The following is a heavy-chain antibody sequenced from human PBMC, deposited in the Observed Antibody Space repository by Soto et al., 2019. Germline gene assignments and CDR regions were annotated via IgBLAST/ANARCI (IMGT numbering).Heavy chain of an antibody. CDR2: ISSNGGST. Sequence: GFLILTFASAGFTFSRYAMHWVRQAPGKGLEYVSAISSNGGSTYYADSVKGRFTISRDNSKNTLYLQMGSLRAEDMAVYYCARAVSGWAYYFDYWGQGTLVTVSS. D-gene: IGHD6-19*01. J-gene: IGHJ4*02. CDR1: GFTFSRYA. CDR3: ARAVSGWAYYFDY. V-gene: IGHV3-64*02.